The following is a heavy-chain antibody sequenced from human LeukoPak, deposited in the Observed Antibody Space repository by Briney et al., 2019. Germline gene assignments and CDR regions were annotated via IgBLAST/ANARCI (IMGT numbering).Heavy chain of an antibody. Sequence: ASVKVSCTASGYTFTGYYMHWVRQAPGQGLEWMGWINPNSGGTNYAQKFQGWVTMTRDTSISTAYMELSRLRSDDTAVYYCARAGRSSWYWFDPWGQGTLVTVSS. J-gene: IGHJ5*02. CDR2: INPNSGGT. CDR3: ARAGRSSWYWFDP. CDR1: GYTFTGYY. V-gene: IGHV1-2*04. D-gene: IGHD6-13*01.